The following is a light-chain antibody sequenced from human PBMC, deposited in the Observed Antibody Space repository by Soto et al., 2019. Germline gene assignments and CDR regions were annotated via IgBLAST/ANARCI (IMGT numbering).Light chain of an antibody. Sequence: IVLTHSPPAVSFTPRERATLSCGASQSVSSSYLAWYQQKPGLAPRLLIYGTSSRATGVSARFSGSGSGTDFSLTISRLEPEDFAVYYCQQYGSSPLTSAGRTKVDI. CDR2: GTS. J-gene: IGKJ4*01. V-gene: IGKV3D-20*01. CDR1: QSVSSSY. CDR3: QQYGSSPLT.